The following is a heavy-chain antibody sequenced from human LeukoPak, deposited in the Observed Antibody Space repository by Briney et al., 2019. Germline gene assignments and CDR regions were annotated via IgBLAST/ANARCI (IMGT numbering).Heavy chain of an antibody. CDR3: ARAHYGSGSYYNHNWFDP. CDR1: GGSISSYY. V-gene: IGHV4-59*12. CDR2: IYYSGST. J-gene: IGHJ5*02. D-gene: IGHD3-10*01. Sequence: SETLSLTCTVSGGSISSYYWSWIRQPPGKGLEWIGYIYYSGSTNYNPSLKSRVTISVDTSKNQFSLKLSSVTAADTAVYYCARAHYGSGSYYNHNWFDPWGQGTLVTVSS.